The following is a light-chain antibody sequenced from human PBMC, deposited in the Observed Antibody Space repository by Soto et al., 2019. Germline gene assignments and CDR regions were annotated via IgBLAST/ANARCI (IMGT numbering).Light chain of an antibody. CDR3: AAWDDRLSGPV. V-gene: IGLV1-47*01. CDR2: NDD. Sequence: QLVLTQSPSASESPGQRVTISCSGTTSNIETHSVYWYRQLPGTAPKLVIYNDDKRPAGVPDRFSGSKSGTSASLVISGLRSDDEADYFCAAWDDRLSGPVFGGGTKLTVL. J-gene: IGLJ3*02. CDR1: TSNIETHS.